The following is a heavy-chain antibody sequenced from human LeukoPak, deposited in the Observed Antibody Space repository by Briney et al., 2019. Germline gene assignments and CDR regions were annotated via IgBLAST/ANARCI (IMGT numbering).Heavy chain of an antibody. J-gene: IGHJ4*02. CDR2: LSWNRGSI. Sequence: GRSLRLSCAASGFTFDDYAMHCVRHAPGKGLEYVSDLSWNRGSIGYADPVEGRFTISRDNAKNSLYLQMNSLRAEDTALYYCAKDILYSSGWYGFDYWGQGTLVTVSS. V-gene: IGHV3-9*01. CDR1: GFTFDDYA. D-gene: IGHD6-19*01. CDR3: AKDILYSSGWYGFDY.